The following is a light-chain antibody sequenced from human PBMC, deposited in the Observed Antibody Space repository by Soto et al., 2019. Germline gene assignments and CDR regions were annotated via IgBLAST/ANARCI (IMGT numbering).Light chain of an antibody. J-gene: IGLJ1*01. Sequence: LTQPASVSGSPGQSITISCTGTSSDVGGYNYVSWYQQHPGKAPKPMIYEVSNRPSGVSSRFSGSKSGNTASLTISGLQAEDEADYYCSSYTSSYTYVFGTGTKVTVL. CDR1: SSDVGGYNY. V-gene: IGLV2-14*01. CDR3: SSYTSSYTYV. CDR2: EVS.